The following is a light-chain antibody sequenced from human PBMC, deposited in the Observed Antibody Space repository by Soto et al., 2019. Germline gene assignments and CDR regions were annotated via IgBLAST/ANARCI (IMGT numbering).Light chain of an antibody. J-gene: IGKJ1*01. CDR3: QQYGGSPWT. CDR1: QSVSRSY. V-gene: IGKV3-20*01. CDR2: GAS. Sequence: EIVLTQSPGTLSLSPGERATLSCRASQSVSRSYLAWYQQNPGQAPRLLIYGASSRATGIPDRFSGSGSGTDFTLTISRLDPEDFAVYYCQQYGGSPWTFGQGTQVEIK.